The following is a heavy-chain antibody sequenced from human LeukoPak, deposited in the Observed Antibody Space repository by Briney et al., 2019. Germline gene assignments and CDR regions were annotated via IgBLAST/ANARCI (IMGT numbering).Heavy chain of an antibody. J-gene: IGHJ3*02. CDR3: ARLLGLKVVTPDDEAFDI. D-gene: IGHD4-23*01. CDR1: GYSISTYW. Sequence: GESLKISCTGSGYSISTYWIAWVRQLPEEGLEWMGFIYPGDSDTRYNPSFQGQVTMSADKSISTAYLQWSSLKASDTAMYYCARLLGLKVVTPDDEAFDIWGQGTMVAVSS. V-gene: IGHV5-51*01. CDR2: IYPGDSDT.